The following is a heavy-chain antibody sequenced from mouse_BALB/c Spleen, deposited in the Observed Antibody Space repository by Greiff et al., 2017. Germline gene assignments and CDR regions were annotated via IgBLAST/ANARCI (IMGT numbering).Heavy chain of an antibody. CDR3: ARDCNYGGFYAMDY. CDR2: IAPGSGST. CDR1: GYTFTSYW. J-gene: IGHJ4*01. V-gene: IGHV1S41*01. D-gene: IGHD2-1*01. Sequence: DLVKPGASVKLSCKASGYTFTSYWINWIKQRPGQGLEWIGRIAPGSGSTYYNEMFKGKATLTVDTSSSTAYIQLSSLSSEDSAVYFCARDCNYGGFYAMDYWGQGTSVTVSS.